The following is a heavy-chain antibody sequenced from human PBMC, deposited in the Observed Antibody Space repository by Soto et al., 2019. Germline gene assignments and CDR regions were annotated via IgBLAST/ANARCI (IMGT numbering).Heavy chain of an antibody. CDR2: ISCCGGST. CDR1: GFNFKKFA. D-gene: IGHD4-17*01. V-gene: IGHV3-23*01. Sequence: EVQLLESGGGVVQPGGSLRLSCVASGFNFKKFAMSWVRQAPGEGLECVSGISCCGGSTSYADSVKGRFSIARDDSTNTLSLQMNNLRVEATAQYYCAKADGEKSLLPHLDKCGQGTLVTVS. J-gene: IGHJ4*02. CDR3: AKADGEKSLLPHLDK.